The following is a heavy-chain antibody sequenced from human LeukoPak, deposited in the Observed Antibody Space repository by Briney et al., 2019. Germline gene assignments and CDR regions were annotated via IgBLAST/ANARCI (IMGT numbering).Heavy chain of an antibody. J-gene: IGHJ4*02. CDR2: ISYDGSNK. D-gene: IGHD6-13*01. Sequence: GGSLRLSCAASGFTFSSYGMHWVRQAPGKGLERVAVISYDGSNKYYADSVKGRFTISRDNSKNTLYLQMNSLRAEDTAVYYCAKDNKPSRGSWEFDYWGQGTLVTVSS. CDR1: GFTFSSYG. CDR3: AKDNKPSRGSWEFDY. V-gene: IGHV3-30*18.